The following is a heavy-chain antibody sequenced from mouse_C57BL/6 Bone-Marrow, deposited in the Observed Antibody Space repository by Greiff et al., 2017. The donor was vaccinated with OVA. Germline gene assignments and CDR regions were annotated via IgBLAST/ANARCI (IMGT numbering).Heavy chain of an antibody. D-gene: IGHD2-5*01. CDR2: ISSGSSTI. V-gene: IGHV5-17*01. Sequence: EVKVEESGGGLVKPGGSLKLSCAASGFTFSDYGMHWVRQAPETGLEWVAYISSGSSTIYYADTVKGRFTISRDNAKNTLFLQMTSLRSEDTAMYYCAKHPYYSNPFWGQGTTLTVSS. CDR1: GFTFSDYG. CDR3: AKHPYYSNPF. J-gene: IGHJ2*01.